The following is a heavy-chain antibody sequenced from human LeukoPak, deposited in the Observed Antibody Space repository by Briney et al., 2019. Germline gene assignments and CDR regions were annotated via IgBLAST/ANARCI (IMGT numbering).Heavy chain of an antibody. CDR3: ARGKYCSGGSCYGPKWNYFDY. J-gene: IGHJ4*02. CDR1: GGTFSSYA. D-gene: IGHD2-15*01. V-gene: IGHV1-69*05. CDR2: IIPIFGTA. Sequence: SVKVSCKAPGGTFSSYAISWVRQAPGQGLEWMGGIIPIFGTANYAQKFQGRVTITTDESTSTAYMELSSLRSEDTAVYYCARGKYCSGGSCYGPKWNYFDYWGQGTLVTVSS.